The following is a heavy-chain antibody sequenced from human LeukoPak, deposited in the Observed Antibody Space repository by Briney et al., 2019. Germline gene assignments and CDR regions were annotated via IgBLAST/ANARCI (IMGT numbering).Heavy chain of an antibody. Sequence: QPGGSLRLSCTVSGFTVSSNSMSWVRQAPGKGLEWVSFIYSDNTHYSDSVKGRFTISRDNSKNTLYLQMNSLRAEDTAVYYCARSTTPNENEYFEHWGQGTLVTVSS. CDR3: ARSTTPNENEYFEH. CDR2: IYSDNT. J-gene: IGHJ1*01. V-gene: IGHV3-53*01. D-gene: IGHD2/OR15-2a*01. CDR1: GFTVSSNS.